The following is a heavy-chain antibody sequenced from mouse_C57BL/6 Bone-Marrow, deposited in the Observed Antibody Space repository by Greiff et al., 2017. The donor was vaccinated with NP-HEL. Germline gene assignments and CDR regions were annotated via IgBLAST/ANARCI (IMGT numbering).Heavy chain of an antibody. CDR2: IDPETGGT. V-gene: IGHV1-15*01. CDR3: TRDYGSSYVDYFDY. J-gene: IGHJ2*01. Sequence: QVQLKQSGAELVRPGASVTLSCKASGYTFTDYEMHWVKQTPVHGLEWIGAIDPETGGTAYNQKFKGKAILTADKSSSTAYMELRSLTSEDSAVYYCTRDYGSSYVDYFDYWGQGTTLTVSS. D-gene: IGHD1-1*01. CDR1: GYTFTDYE.